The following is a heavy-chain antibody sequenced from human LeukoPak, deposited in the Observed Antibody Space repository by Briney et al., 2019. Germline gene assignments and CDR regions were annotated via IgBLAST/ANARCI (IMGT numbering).Heavy chain of an antibody. J-gene: IGHJ4*02. Sequence: SETLSLTCTVSGGSIFSYYWSWIRQPPGKGLEWMGYIYYSGSTNYNPSLKSRVAISVDTSKNQFSLRVSSVTAADTAVYYCARHLNNCGDDCYIFDYWGQGTLVTVSS. D-gene: IGHD2-21*01. V-gene: IGHV4-59*08. CDR2: IYYSGST. CDR3: ARHLNNCGDDCYIFDY. CDR1: GGSIFSYY.